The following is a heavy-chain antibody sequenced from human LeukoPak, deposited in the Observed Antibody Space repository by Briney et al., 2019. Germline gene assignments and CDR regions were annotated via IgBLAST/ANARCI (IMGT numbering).Heavy chain of an antibody. CDR3: AKPARTDYADY. CDR1: GFTFSTYR. CDR2: IKQDGSEK. J-gene: IGHJ4*02. V-gene: IGHV3-7*03. D-gene: IGHD1-14*01. Sequence: GGSLRLSCAASGFTFSTYRMSWVRQAPGKGLEWVANIKQDGSEKHYVDSVKGRFTISRDNSKNTLYLQMNSLRAEDTAVYYCAKPARTDYADYWGQGTLVTVSS.